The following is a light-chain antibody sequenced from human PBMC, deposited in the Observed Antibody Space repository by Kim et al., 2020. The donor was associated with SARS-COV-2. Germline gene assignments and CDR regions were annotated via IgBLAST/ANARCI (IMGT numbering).Light chain of an antibody. CDR3: QQYESYSPDT. CDR1: QTISIW. Sequence: LPRLASQTISIWLVWYQQRRGKAPKLLIYKASSLESGGPSRYSVCGSVREFTLSLRSLQPDGFSTYFCQQYESYSPDTFGQGTKLEF. CDR2: KAS. J-gene: IGKJ2*01. V-gene: IGKV1-5*03.